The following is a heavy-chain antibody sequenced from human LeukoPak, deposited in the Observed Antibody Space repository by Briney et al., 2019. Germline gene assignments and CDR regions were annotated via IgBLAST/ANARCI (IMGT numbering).Heavy chain of an antibody. J-gene: IGHJ3*02. Sequence: SETLSLTGTVSGGSMRSYCWSWIRQPAGKSLEWTRYISYSGSTYYNPSLKSRVTISVDTAKNQFSLKLSSVTAADTAMYYCARHYIAAGGGDAFDIWGQGTMVTVSS. CDR3: ARHYIAAGGGDAFDI. D-gene: IGHD6-13*01. CDR2: ISYSGST. CDR1: GGSMRSYC. V-gene: IGHV4-59*08.